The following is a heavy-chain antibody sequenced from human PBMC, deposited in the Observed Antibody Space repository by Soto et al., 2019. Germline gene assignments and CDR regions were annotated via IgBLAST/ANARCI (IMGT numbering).Heavy chain of an antibody. CDR1: GYTFRSYG. CDR3: ARVPKHSSGYYWFGP. Sequence: QVQLVQSGAEVKKPGASVKVSCKASGYTFRSYGISWVRQAPGQGLEWMGWISAYNGDTNYARNLKGRVTMTTEISTNTAFMELRSVTSDDTAVYYCARVPKHSSGYYWFGPWGQGTLVTVSS. D-gene: IGHD6-19*01. CDR2: ISAYNGDT. J-gene: IGHJ5*02. V-gene: IGHV1-18*04.